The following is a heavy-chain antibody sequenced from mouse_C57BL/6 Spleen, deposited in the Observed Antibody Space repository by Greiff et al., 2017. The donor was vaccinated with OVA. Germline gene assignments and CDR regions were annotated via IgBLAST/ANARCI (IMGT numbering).Heavy chain of an antibody. CDR2: ISSGSSTI. CDR1: GFTFSDYG. J-gene: IGHJ2*01. D-gene: IGHD1-1*01. Sequence: EVKLVESGGGLVKPGGSLKLSCAASGFTFSDYGMHWVRQAPEQGLEWVAYISSGSSTIYYADTVKGRFTISRDNAKNTLFLQMTSLRSEDTAMYYCARADYGKVYFDYWGQGTTLTVSS. V-gene: IGHV5-17*01. CDR3: ARADYGKVYFDY.